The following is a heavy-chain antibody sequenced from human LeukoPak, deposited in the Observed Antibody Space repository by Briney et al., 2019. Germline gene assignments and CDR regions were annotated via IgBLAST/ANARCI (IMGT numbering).Heavy chain of an antibody. CDR2: ISGSISGSGGST. Sequence: GASLRLSCAASGFAFSAYAMSWVRQAPGKGLEWVSAISGSISGSGGSTYYADSVKGRFTISRDNSKNTLFLQLNSLRAEDTPVYYCAKEGIAVASFDYWGQGTLVTVSS. D-gene: IGHD6-19*01. CDR3: AKEGIAVASFDY. J-gene: IGHJ4*02. V-gene: IGHV3-23*01. CDR1: GFAFSAYA.